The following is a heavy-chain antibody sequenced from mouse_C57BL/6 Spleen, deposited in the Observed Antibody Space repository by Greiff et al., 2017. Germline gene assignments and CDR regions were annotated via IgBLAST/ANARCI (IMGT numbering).Heavy chain of an antibody. CDR2: IWSGGST. V-gene: IGHV2-2*01. CDR3: ARSTMVTTVFAY. D-gene: IGHD2-2*01. Sequence: QVQLQQSGPGLVQPSQSLSITCTVSGFSLTSYGVHWVRQSPGKGLEWLGVIWSGGSTDYNAAFISRLSISKDNSKSQVFFKMNSLQADDTAIYYCARSTMVTTVFAYWGQGTLVTVSA. CDR1: GFSLTSYG. J-gene: IGHJ3*01.